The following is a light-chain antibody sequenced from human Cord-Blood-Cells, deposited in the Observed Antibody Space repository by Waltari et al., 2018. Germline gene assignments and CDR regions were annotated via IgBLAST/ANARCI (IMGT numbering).Light chain of an antibody. CDR1: QDISNY. V-gene: IGKV1-33*01. Sequence: DIQMTQSPSSLSASVGDRVTITCQASQDISNYLNWYQQKPGKAPKLLIYDASNLETGVPSRFSGSGSGTDFTFTISSLQPEDIATYYCQQYDNLPPHGLTFGGGTK. J-gene: IGKJ4*01. CDR2: DAS. CDR3: QQYDNLPPHGLT.